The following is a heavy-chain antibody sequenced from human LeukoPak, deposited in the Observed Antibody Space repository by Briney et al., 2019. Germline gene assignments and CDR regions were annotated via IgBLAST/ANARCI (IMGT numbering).Heavy chain of an antibody. CDR2: ISGSGGST. J-gene: IGHJ4*02. Sequence: GGSLRLSCAASGFTFSSYAMSWVRQAPGKGLEWVSAISGSGGSTYYADSVKGRFTISRDNSKNTLYLQMNSLRAEDTAVCYCAKDLSGWITIFGVPIDYWGQGTLVTVSS. CDR3: AKDLSGWITIFGVPIDY. CDR1: GFTFSSYA. V-gene: IGHV3-23*01. D-gene: IGHD3-3*01.